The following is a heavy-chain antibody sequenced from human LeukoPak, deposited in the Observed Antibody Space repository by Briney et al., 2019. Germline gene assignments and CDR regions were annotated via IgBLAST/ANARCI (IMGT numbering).Heavy chain of an antibody. CDR3: ARDQCSTTSCSPLGAWDH. CDR2: ISYDGSNK. Sequence: QPGGSLRLSCAASGFTFSSYAMHWVRQAPGKGLEWVAVISYDGSNKYYADSVKGRFTISRDNSKNTLYLQMNSLRSEDTAVYYCARDQCSTTSCSPLGAWDHWGQGTLVTVSS. D-gene: IGHD2-2*01. J-gene: IGHJ4*02. CDR1: GFTFSSYA. V-gene: IGHV3-30-3*01.